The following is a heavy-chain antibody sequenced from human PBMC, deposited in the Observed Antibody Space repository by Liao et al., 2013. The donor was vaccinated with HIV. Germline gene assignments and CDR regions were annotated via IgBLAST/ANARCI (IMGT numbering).Heavy chain of an antibody. V-gene: IGHV4-39*07. CDR3: ARSRMVDGWFDP. CDR2: IYYSGST. CDR1: GGSISSSSYY. J-gene: IGHJ5*02. Sequence: QLQLQESGPGLVKPSETLSLTCTVSGGSISSSSYYWGWIRQPPGKGLEWIGTIYYSGSTYYNSSLKSRVTISVDTSKNQFSLKLSSVTAADTAVYYCARSRMVDGWFDPWGQGTLVTVSS. D-gene: IGHD2-15*01.